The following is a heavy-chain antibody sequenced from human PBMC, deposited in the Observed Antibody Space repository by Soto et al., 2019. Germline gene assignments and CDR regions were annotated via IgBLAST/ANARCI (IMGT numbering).Heavy chain of an antibody. Sequence: QVQLVQSGAEVKKPGSSVKVSCKASGGTFSSYAISWVRQAPGQGLEWMGGIIPICGTANYAQKFQGRVTITADESTSTAYMELSSLRSEDTAVYYCARSRRITIFGVVYPGLDPWGQGTLVTVSS. CDR3: ARSRRITIFGVVYPGLDP. J-gene: IGHJ5*02. V-gene: IGHV1-69*01. D-gene: IGHD3-3*01. CDR2: IIPICGTA. CDR1: GGTFSSYA.